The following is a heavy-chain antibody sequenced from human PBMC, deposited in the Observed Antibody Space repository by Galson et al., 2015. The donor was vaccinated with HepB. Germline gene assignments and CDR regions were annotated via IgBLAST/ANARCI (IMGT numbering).Heavy chain of an antibody. D-gene: IGHD3-10*01. CDR3: ATVKVDYYASGAYDY. Sequence: SLRLSCAASGFPFSIYNMNWVRQAPGKGLEWVSSISSSSNYIYYVDSVKGRFTISRDNAKNSLYLQMNSLRAEDTAVYYCATVKVDYYASGAYDYWGQGTLVTVSS. CDR1: GFPFSIYN. V-gene: IGHV3-21*01. J-gene: IGHJ4*02. CDR2: ISSSSNYI.